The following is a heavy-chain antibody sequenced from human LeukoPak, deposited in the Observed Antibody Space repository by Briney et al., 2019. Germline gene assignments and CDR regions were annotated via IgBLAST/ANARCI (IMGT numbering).Heavy chain of an antibody. Sequence: PGGSLRLSCEASGFTFSSYAMSWFRQAPGKGLEWFSAFSGSGGSTYYADSVKGRFTISRDNSKNTLYLQMNSLRAEDTAVYYCAKDWRRDCSGGSCYFDYWGQGTLVTVSS. D-gene: IGHD2-15*01. V-gene: IGHV3-23*01. CDR2: FSGSGGST. CDR3: AKDWRRDCSGGSCYFDY. CDR1: GFTFSSYA. J-gene: IGHJ4*02.